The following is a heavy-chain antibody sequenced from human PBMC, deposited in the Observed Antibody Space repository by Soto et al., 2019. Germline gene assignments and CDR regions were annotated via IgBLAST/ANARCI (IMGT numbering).Heavy chain of an antibody. V-gene: IGHV1-24*01. CDR3: ATDLIGSSSLEPVAPLRDY. CDR1: GYTLTELS. CDR2: FDPEDGET. Sequence: ASVNVSCKVSGYTLTELSMHWVRQAPGKGLEWMGGFDPEDGETIYAQKFQGRVTMTEDISTDTAYMELSSLRSEDTAVYYCATDLIGSSSLEPVAPLRDYWGQGTLVTVSS. D-gene: IGHD6-6*01. J-gene: IGHJ4*02.